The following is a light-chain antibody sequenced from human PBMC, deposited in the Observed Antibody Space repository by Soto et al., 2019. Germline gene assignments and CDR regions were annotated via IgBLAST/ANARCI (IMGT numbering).Light chain of an antibody. J-gene: IGKJ4*01. Sequence: EIVLTQSPGTLSLSPGERATLSCRASQSIASYYLAWYQQTPGQAPRLLIYSASYRATDIPDRFGGGGSGTDFTLTISRLEPEDFAVYFCQYYGSPPLTFGGGTTVEIK. CDR1: QSIASYY. CDR3: QYYGSPPLT. CDR2: SAS. V-gene: IGKV3-20*01.